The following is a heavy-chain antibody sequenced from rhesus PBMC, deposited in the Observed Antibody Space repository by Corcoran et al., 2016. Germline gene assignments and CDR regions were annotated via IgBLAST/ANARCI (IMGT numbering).Heavy chain of an antibody. J-gene: IGHJ4*01. Sequence: QVQLQESGPGLVKPSETLSLTCAVSGGSISDDYYWSWIRQPPGKGLMWIGYIYGSGRGTNYKPSLNNRVASSIDTSKNPFSLTLSSVTGADTAVYYCATDRIGIAAAGPPQYYFDYWGQGVLVTVSS. CDR1: GGSISDDYY. D-gene: IGHD6S26*01. V-gene: IGHV4-106*01. CDR3: ATDRIGIAAAGPPQYYFDY. CDR2: IYGSGRGT.